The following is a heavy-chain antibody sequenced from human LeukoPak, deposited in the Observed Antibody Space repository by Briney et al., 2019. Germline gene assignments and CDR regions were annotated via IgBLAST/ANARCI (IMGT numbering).Heavy chain of an antibody. Sequence: SETLSLTCTVSGDSVTSDNYHWNWIRQPPGKGLEWIGYIFYSGSTNYNPSLKSRPTISLDTSKNQFSLNLHSVTAADTAVYYCARVYGTGWYADYWGQGALVAVSS. D-gene: IGHD6-19*01. V-gene: IGHV4-61*01. CDR1: GDSVTSDNYH. CDR2: IFYSGST. J-gene: IGHJ4*02. CDR3: ARVYGTGWYADY.